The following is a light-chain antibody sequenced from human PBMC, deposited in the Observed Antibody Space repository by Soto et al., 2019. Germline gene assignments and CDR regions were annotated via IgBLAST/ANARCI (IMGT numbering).Light chain of an antibody. CDR3: QDNNCYSEA. Sequence: IKITQSPSSLSASVGEGVTITCRASQTISGLLAWYQQKPEKATKLMNYKASTLKSRAPSRFSGSGSGTEITLTISSLQPDDVATYYCQDNNCYSEAFGQGAKVDI. J-gene: IGKJ1*01. CDR2: KAS. CDR1: QTISGL. V-gene: IGKV1-5*03.